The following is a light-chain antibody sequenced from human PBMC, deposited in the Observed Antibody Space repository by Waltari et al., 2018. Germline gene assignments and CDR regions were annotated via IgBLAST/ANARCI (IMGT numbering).Light chain of an antibody. CDR2: GNS. CDR3: QSWDSGLSAFV. V-gene: IGLV1-40*01. J-gene: IGLJ1*01. CDR1: SSDIRAGLD. Sequence: QSVLTQPPSVSGAPGQRVPISCTASSSDIRAGLDVSWNQQRPGTAPKLLISGNSDRPSGVPDRFSASRSGTSASLAITGLQAEDEADYYCQSWDSGLSAFVFGTGTKVTVL.